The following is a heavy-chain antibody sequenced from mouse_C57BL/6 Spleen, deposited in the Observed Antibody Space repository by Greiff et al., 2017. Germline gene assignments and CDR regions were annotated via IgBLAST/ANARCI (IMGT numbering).Heavy chain of an antibody. D-gene: IGHD2-1*01. CDR3: AREEDGNYVGAY. V-gene: IGHV1-81*01. Sequence: QVQLKESGAELARPGASVKPSCKASGYTFTSYGISWVKQRTGQGLEWIGEIYPRSGNTYYNEKFKGKATLTADKSSSTAYMELRSLTSEDSAVYFCAREEDGNYVGAYWGQGTLVTVSA. J-gene: IGHJ3*01. CDR2: IYPRSGNT. CDR1: GYTFTSYG.